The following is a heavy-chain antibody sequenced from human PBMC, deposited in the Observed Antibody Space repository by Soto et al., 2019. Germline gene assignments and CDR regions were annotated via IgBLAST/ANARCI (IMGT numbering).Heavy chain of an antibody. V-gene: IGHV4-30-2*01. CDR2: INHLETT. CDR3: ARGGGSDSFDY. D-gene: IGHD1-26*01. J-gene: IGHJ4*02. Sequence: SETLSLTCTVSGASTTFGGYSWSWIRQTPGKGLEWIGYINHLETTFYNPSFESRLTLSIDRAKNQFSLKLHSMSAADRAVYFCARGGGSDSFDYWGQGILVTVSS. CDR1: GASTTFGGYS.